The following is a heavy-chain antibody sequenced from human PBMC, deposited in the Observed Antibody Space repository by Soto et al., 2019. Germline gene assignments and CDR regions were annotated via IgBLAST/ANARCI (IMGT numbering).Heavy chain of an antibody. CDR3: AVPTLYSYGMEV. Sequence: GESLKISCKGSGYSFTSYLIGWVRQMPGKGLEWMGVIYPGDSDTRYSPSVQGPVTISADKSISTAYLQWSSPKASATAMYYCAVPTLYSYGMEVSGQGTKVRVSS. CDR2: IYPGDSDT. V-gene: IGHV5-51*01. CDR1: GYSFTSYL. J-gene: IGHJ6*01.